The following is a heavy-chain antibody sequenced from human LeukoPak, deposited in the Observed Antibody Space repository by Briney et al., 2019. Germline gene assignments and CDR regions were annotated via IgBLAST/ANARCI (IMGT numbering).Heavy chain of an antibody. CDR3: ARDWGYCSSTSCYPTVFDY. Sequence: GGSLRLSCAASGFTFSSYWMSWVRQAPGKGLEWVANIKQDGSEKYYVDSVKGRFTISRDNAKNSLYLQMNSLRAEDTAVYYCARDWGYCSSTSCYPTVFDYWGQGTLVTVPS. CDR1: GFTFSSYW. CDR2: IKQDGSEK. V-gene: IGHV3-7*03. D-gene: IGHD2-2*01. J-gene: IGHJ4*02.